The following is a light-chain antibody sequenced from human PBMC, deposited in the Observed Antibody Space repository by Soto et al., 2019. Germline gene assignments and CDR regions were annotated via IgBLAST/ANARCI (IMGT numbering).Light chain of an antibody. CDR3: NSYTSSSTYV. J-gene: IGLJ1*01. CDR1: SSDVGGFNY. Sequence: QSALTQPASVSGSPGQSITSSCTGTSSDVGGFNYVSWYQQHPGKAPKLMIYDVTNRPSGVSYRFSGSKSGNTASLTISGLQAEDEADYYCNSYTSSSTYVFGTGTKLTLL. CDR2: DVT. V-gene: IGLV2-14*03.